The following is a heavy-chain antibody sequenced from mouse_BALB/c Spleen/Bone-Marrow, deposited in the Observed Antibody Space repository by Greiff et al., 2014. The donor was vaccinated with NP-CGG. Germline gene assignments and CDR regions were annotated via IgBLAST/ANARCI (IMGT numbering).Heavy chain of an antibody. D-gene: IGHD2-2*01. V-gene: IGHV5-15*02. CDR3: TRDRGYDGGYYFDY. J-gene: IGHJ2*01. Sequence: EVKLVESGGGVGQPGGSRKLSCAASGFNFSDYGMAWVRLAPGKGPEWVAFISNLAYSIYYADTVTGRFTISRENAKNTLYLEMSSLRFEDTAMYYCTRDRGYDGGYYFDYWGQGTTLTVSS. CDR1: GFNFSDYG. CDR2: ISNLAYSI.